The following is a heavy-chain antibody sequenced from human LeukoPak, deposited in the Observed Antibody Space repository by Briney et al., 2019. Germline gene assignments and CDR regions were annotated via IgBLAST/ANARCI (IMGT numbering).Heavy chain of an antibody. CDR3: ARGAPVVVPSDYGPGYFRL. CDR2: LNPGGAST. D-gene: IGHD2-15*01. Sequence: ASVKVSCKASGYTFTGYYMHWLRQAPGHRLEWMGILNPGGASTSYAQKFQGRVTMTRDTSTSTVYMELSSLRSEDTAVYYCARGAPVVVPSDYGPGYFRLWGQGTLVTVSS. V-gene: IGHV1-46*01. J-gene: IGHJ1*01. CDR1: GYTFTGYY.